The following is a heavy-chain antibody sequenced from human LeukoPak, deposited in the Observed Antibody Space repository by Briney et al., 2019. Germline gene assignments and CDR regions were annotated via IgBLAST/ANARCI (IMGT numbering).Heavy chain of an antibody. CDR2: INPNSGGT. CDR1: GYTFTGYY. D-gene: IGHD3-10*01. CDR3: ARTVPTMVRGVIPSRFDP. V-gene: IGHV1-2*02. J-gene: IGHJ5*02. Sequence: ASVKVSCKASGYTFTGYYMHWVRQAPGQGLEWMGWINPNSGGTNYAQKFQGRVTMTRDTSISTAHMELSRLRSDDTAVYYCARTVPTMVRGVIPSRFDPWGQGTLVTVSS.